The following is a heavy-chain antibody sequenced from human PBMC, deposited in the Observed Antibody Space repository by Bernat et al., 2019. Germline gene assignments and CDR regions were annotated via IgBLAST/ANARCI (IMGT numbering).Heavy chain of an antibody. CDR1: GFSFSSYW. CDR3: ARDRRIAVAAFDI. CDR2: INSDGSST. V-gene: IGHV3-74*01. J-gene: IGHJ3*02. Sequence: EVQLVESGGGLVQPGGSLRLSCAASGFSFSSYWMHWVRQAPGRGLVWVSRINSDGSSTSYADSVKGRFTISRDNAKNTLYLQMNSLRAEDTAVYYCARDRRIAVAAFDIWGQGTMVTVSS. D-gene: IGHD6-19*01.